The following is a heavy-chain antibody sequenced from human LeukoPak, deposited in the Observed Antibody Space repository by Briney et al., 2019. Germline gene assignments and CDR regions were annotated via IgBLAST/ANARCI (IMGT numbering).Heavy chain of an antibody. V-gene: IGHV3-7*01. CDR1: GFTFSSYW. CDR2: IKQDGSEK. Sequence: GGSLRLSCAASGFTFSSYWMSWVRQAPGKGLEWVANIKQDGSEKYYVDSVKGRFTISRDNSKNTLCLQMNSLRAEDTAVYYCARDAFQASGTYMDYWGQGTLVTVSS. CDR3: ARDAFQASGTYMDY. D-gene: IGHD3-10*01. J-gene: IGHJ4*02.